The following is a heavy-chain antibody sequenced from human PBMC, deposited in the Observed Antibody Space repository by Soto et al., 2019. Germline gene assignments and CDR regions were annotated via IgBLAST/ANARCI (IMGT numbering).Heavy chain of an antibody. D-gene: IGHD2-21*02. J-gene: IGHJ4*02. V-gene: IGHV3-30-3*01. CDR1: GFTFSSYA. CDR2: ISYDGSNK. CDR3: ARDRLMAVTFDFDY. Sequence: PGGSLRLSCAASGFTFSSYAMSWVRLAPGKGLEWVAVISYDGSNKYYADSVKGRFTISRDNSKNTLYLQMNSLRAEDTAVYYCARDRLMAVTFDFDYWGQGTLVTVSS.